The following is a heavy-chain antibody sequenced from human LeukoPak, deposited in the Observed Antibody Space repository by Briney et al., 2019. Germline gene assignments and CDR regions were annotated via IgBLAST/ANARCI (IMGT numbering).Heavy chain of an antibody. CDR1: GFNFADHA. J-gene: IGHJ6*02. CDR2: ISGISGSTT. Sequence: GGSLRLSCAASGFNFADHAMRWVRQAPGKGLECVSAISGISGSTTIYADSVKGRFAVSRDNSRTTLFLQMNSLRAEDTAVYYCAKNYASGRGVPYAMDVWGQGTTVTVAS. V-gene: IGHV3-23*01. D-gene: IGHD3-10*01. CDR3: AKNYASGRGVPYAMDV.